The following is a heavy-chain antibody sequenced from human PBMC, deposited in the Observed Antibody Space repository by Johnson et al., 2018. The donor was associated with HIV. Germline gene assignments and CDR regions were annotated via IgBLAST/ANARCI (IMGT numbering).Heavy chain of an antibody. CDR3: AKAPYGSGIRPGAFDI. V-gene: IGHV3-66*01. D-gene: IGHD3-10*01. CDR2: IYSGGST. Sequence: VQLVESGGGVVQPGRSLRLSCAASGFTFSSYWMSWVRQAPGKGLEWVSVIYSGGSTYYADSVKGRFTISRDNSKNTLYLQMNSLRAEDTAVYYCAKAPYGSGIRPGAFDIWGQGTMVTVSS. J-gene: IGHJ3*02. CDR1: GFTFSSYW.